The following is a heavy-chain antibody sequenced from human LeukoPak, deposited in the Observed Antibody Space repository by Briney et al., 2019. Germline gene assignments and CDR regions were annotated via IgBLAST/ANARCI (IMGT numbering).Heavy chain of an antibody. D-gene: IGHD3-3*01. J-gene: IGHJ5*02. CDR1: GGSISSYY. CDR2: IYTSGST. CDR3: ARNPFWSGYPNWFDP. Sequence: SETLSLTCTVSGGSISSYYWSWIRQPPGKGLEWIGYIYTSGSTNYNPFLKSRVTISVDTSKNQFSLKLSSVTAADTAVYYCARNPFWSGYPNWFDPWGQGTLVTVSS. V-gene: IGHV4-4*09.